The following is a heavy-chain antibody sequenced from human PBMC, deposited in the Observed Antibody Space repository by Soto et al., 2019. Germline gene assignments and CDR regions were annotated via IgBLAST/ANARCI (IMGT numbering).Heavy chain of an antibody. Sequence: SETLSLTCAVYGGSFSGYYWTWIRQPPGTGLKWIGEINHSGSTNYNPSLKSRVTISVDTSKNQFSLKLSSVTAADTAVYYCARGPKVRIAAAGRSSPPDYWGQGTLVT. CDR1: GGSFSGYY. CDR3: ARGPKVRIAAAGRSSPPDY. J-gene: IGHJ4*02. CDR2: INHSGST. V-gene: IGHV4-34*01. D-gene: IGHD6-13*01.